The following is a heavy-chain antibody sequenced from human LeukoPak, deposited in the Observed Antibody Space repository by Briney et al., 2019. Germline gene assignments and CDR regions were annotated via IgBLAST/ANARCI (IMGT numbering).Heavy chain of an antibody. CDR1: GGSISSYY. J-gene: IGHJ4*02. D-gene: IGHD6-19*01. V-gene: IGHV4-59*08. CDR3: ASESVKYSSGWYKY. Sequence: PSETLSLTCTVSGGSISSYYWSWIRQPPGKGLEWIGYIYYSGSTNYNPSLKSRVTISVDTSKNQFSLKLSSVTAADTAVYYCASESVKYSSGWYKYWGQGTLVTVSS. CDR2: IYYSGST.